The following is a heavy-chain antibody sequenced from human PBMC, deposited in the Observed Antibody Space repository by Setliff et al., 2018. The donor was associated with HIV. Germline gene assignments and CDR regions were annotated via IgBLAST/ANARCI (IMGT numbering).Heavy chain of an antibody. CDR3: ARGRYGSGTYYFDY. J-gene: IGHJ4*02. CDR1: GGSISSYY. V-gene: IGHV4-59*08. D-gene: IGHD3-10*01. CDR2: IYYSGST. Sequence: SETLSLTCTVSGGSISSYYWSWIRQPPGKGLEWIGSIYYSGSTNYNPSLKSRVTISVDTSKNQFSLKLSSVTAADTAVYYCARGRYGSGTYYFDYWGQGTLVTVSS.